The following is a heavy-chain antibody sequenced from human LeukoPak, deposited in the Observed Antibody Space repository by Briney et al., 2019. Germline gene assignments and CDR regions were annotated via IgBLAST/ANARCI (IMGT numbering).Heavy chain of an antibody. V-gene: IGHV4-4*07. J-gene: IGHJ4*02. Sequence: SETLSLTCTVSGGSISSYYWSWIRQPAGKGLEWIGRIYTSGSTNYNPSLKSRVTMSVDTSKNQFSLKLSSVTAADTAVFYCARERREYYYDSSGYYFFCWGQGTLVTVSS. D-gene: IGHD3-22*01. CDR1: GGSISSYY. CDR3: ARERREYYYDSSGYYFFC. CDR2: IYTSGST.